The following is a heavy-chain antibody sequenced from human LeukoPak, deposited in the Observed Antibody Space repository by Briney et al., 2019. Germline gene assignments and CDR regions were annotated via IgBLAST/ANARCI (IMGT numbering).Heavy chain of an antibody. CDR2: ISSSSSTI. V-gene: IGHV3-48*01. J-gene: IGHJ6*03. D-gene: IGHD6-13*01. CDR3: ARDPSSWYYYYMDV. Sequence: GGSLRLSCAASGFTFSSYWMNWVRQAPGKGLEWVSYISSSSSTIYYADSVKGRFTISRDNAKNSLYLQTNSLRAEDTAVYYCARDPSSWYYYYMDVWGKGTTVTVSS. CDR1: GFTFSSYW.